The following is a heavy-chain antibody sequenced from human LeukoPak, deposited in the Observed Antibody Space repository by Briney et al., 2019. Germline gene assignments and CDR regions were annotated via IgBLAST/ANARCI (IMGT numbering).Heavy chain of an antibody. J-gene: IGHJ4*02. Sequence: NPSDTVSLPCSVSGRPLNSYYWQWIRQPRGRGLECIEYIYYRGSTSYDPSLKSRVTMSVDPSNNQVSLKLSSVTAEDTAVYYCASAVRDGRFDYWGQGTLVTVSS. CDR1: GRPLNSYY. CDR3: ASAVRDGRFDY. D-gene: IGHD3-10*01. V-gene: IGHV4-59*07. CDR2: IYYRGST.